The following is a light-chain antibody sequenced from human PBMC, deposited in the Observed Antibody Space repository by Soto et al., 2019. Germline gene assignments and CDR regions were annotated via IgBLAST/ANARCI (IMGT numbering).Light chain of an antibody. CDR1: SSDVGGYNY. J-gene: IGLJ1*01. Sequence: QSALTQPRSVSGSPGQSGTISCTGTSSDVGGYNYVSWYQQHPGKAPKLMIYDVSKRPSGVPDRFSGSKSGNTASLTISGLQAEDEADYYCSSYAGSYTYVFGTGTKVTVL. CDR2: DVS. CDR3: SSYAGSYTYV. V-gene: IGLV2-11*01.